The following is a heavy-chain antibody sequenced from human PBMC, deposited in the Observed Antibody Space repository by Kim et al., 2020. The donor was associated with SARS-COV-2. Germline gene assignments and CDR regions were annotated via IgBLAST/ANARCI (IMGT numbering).Heavy chain of an antibody. D-gene: IGHD3-3*01. V-gene: IGHV1-3*01. CDR2: INAGYGNT. CDR3: ARDVPHSEWFYGMDV. J-gene: IGHJ6*02. Sequence: ASVKVSCKTSGFSFTTHAMHWVRRAPGQGLEWMGWINAGYGNTRYSQNFQGRVTITRDTSASTVYMELSSRRSEDTAVYYCARDVPHSEWFYGMDVWGQGTTVTVPS. CDR1: GFSFTTHA.